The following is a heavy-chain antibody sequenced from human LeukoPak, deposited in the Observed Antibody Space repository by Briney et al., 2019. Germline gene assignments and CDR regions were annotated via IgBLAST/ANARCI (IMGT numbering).Heavy chain of an antibody. CDR1: GFTFSSYW. J-gene: IGHJ4*02. CDR2: IKQDGSEK. D-gene: IGHD3-10*01. V-gene: IGHV3-7*01. Sequence: GGSLRLSCAASGFTFSSYWMSWVRRAPGKGLEWVANIKQDGSEKYYVDSVKGRFTISRDNAKNSLYLQMNSLRAEDTAVYYCARFGSGSYYRGGDYWGQGTLVTVSS. CDR3: ARFGSGSYYRGGDY.